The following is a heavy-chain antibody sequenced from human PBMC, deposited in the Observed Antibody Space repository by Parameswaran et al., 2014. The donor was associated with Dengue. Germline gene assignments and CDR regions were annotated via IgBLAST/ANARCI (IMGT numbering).Heavy chain of an antibody. Sequence: VRQAPGKGLEWVGRIVSKADGGAIDYATPVKGRFTISRDDSKNTLYLQMNNLKTDDTAVYYCNTVGTLTTTLGYWGQGTLVTVSS. CDR3: NTVGTLTTTLGY. D-gene: IGHD4-11*01. J-gene: IGHJ4*02. CDR2: IVSKADGGAI. V-gene: IGHV3-15*04.